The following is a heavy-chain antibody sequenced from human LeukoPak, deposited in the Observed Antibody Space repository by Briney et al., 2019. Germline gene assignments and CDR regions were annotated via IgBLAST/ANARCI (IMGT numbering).Heavy chain of an antibody. CDR1: GGTFSNYA. Sequence: ASVKVSCKASGGTFSNYAINWVRQAPGQGLEWMGGIIPIFGTANYAQKFQGRVTITADESTSTAYMELNSLKSEDTAVYYCARGWDYDSGGRPTAYVYWGQGTLVTVSS. CDR3: ARGWDYDSGGRPTAYVY. J-gene: IGHJ4*02. D-gene: IGHD3-22*01. V-gene: IGHV1-69*13. CDR2: IIPIFGTA.